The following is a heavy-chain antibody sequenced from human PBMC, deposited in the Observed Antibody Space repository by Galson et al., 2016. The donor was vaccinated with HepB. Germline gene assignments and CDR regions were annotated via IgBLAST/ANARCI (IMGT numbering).Heavy chain of an antibody. J-gene: IGHJ4*02. Sequence: SLRLSCAASGFTLSSNGMHWVRQAPGKGLEWVAVIWSDGDNKYYADSVKGRFTISRDNSKNTLYLQMNSLRVEDTAVYYCARVGDDDYGEVDYWGQGALVTVSS. CDR2: IWSDGDNK. V-gene: IGHV3-33*01. CDR3: ARVGDDDYGEVDY. D-gene: IGHD4-17*01. CDR1: GFTLSSNG.